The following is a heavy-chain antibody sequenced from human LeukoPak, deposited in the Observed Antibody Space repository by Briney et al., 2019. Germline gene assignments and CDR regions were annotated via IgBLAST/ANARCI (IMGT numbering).Heavy chain of an antibody. CDR2: IWYDGSNK. D-gene: IGHD2-21*02. CDR1: GFTFSSYG. Sequence: GGSLRLSCAASGFTFSSYGMHWVRQAPGKGLEWVAVIWYDGSNKYYADSVKGRFTISRDSSRNTVHLQMNSLRPEDSAVYYCAKITALSPGAFDYWGQGTLVTVSS. J-gene: IGHJ4*02. CDR3: AKITALSPGAFDY. V-gene: IGHV3-30*02.